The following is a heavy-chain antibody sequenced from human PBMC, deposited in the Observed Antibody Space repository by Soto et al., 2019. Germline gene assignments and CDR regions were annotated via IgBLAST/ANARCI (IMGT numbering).Heavy chain of an antibody. Sequence: GGSLRLSCASSGFTVSSNYMSWVRQTPGKGLEWVSVIYSGGSTYYADYVKGRFTISRDNSDNTLYLQMHSLRAEDTAEYFCANYASYYDTTVNTSGAWFDSWGQGTPVTVSS. D-gene: IGHD3-16*01. CDR1: GFTVSSNY. CDR2: IYSGGST. J-gene: IGHJ5*01. CDR3: ANYASYYDTTVNTSGAWFDS. V-gene: IGHV3-66*01.